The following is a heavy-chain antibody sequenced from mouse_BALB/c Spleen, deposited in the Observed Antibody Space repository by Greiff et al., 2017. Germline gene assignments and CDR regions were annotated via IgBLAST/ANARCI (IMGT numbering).Heavy chain of an antibody. Sequence: QVQLQQSGPELVKPGASVKISCKASGYAFSSSWMNWMKQRPGQGLEWIGRIYPGDGDTNYNGKFKGKATLTADKSSSTAYMQLSSLTSVDSAVYFCARRGLYYAMDDWGQGTSVTVSS. J-gene: IGHJ4*01. D-gene: IGHD2-13*01. CDR1: GYAFSSSW. CDR2: IYPGDGDT. CDR3: ARRGLYYAMDD. V-gene: IGHV1-82*01.